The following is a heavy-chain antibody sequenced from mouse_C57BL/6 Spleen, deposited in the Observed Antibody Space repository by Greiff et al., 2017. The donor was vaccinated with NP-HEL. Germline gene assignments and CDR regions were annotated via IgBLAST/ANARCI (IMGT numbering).Heavy chain of an antibody. CDR1: GFNIKDYY. D-gene: IGHD2-3*01. V-gene: IGHV14-1*01. CDR3: TSSYDRSAMDY. J-gene: IGHJ4*01. CDR2: IDPEDGDT. Sequence: VQLQQSGAELVRPGASVKLSCTASGFNIKDYYMHWVKQRPEQGLEWIGRIDPEDGDTEYDPKFQGKATMTADTSSNTAYLQLSSLTSEDTAVYYCTSSYDRSAMDYWGQGTSVTVSS.